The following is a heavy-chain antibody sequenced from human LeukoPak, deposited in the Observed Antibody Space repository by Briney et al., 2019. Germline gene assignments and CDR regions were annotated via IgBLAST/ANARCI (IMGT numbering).Heavy chain of an antibody. CDR2: INSDGSST. CDR3: ARDSESSGWYKYYYYYGMDV. CDR1: GFTFSSYW. D-gene: IGHD6-19*01. J-gene: IGHJ6*04. Sequence: GGSLRLSCAASGFTFSSYWMHWVRQAPGKGLVWVSRINSDGSSTSYADSVKGRFTISRGNAKNTLYLQMNSLRAEDTAVYYCARDSESSGWYKYYYYYGMDVWGKGTTVTVSS. V-gene: IGHV3-74*01.